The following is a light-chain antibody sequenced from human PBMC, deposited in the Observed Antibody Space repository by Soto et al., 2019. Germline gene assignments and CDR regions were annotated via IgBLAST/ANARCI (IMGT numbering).Light chain of an antibody. CDR3: QQLNSYPLT. Sequence: DIQLTQSPSFLSASVGDRVTITCRASQGISSYLAWYQQKPGKAPKLLIYAASTLQSGVPSSFSGSGSGTEYTLTISSLQPEYFATYYCQQLNSYPLTFGQGTRLEIK. CDR1: QGISSY. CDR2: AAS. V-gene: IGKV1-9*01. J-gene: IGKJ5*01.